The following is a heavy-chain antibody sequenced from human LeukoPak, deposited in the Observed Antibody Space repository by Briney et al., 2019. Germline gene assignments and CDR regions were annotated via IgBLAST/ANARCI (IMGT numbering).Heavy chain of an antibody. J-gene: IGHJ4*02. CDR2: IKQDGSAK. CDR1: GFTFSSYA. CDR3: ARDWEVPAATVDY. V-gene: IGHV3-7*01. D-gene: IGHD2-2*01. Sequence: GGSLRLSCAASGFTFSSYAMSWVRQAPGKGLEWVANIKQDGSAKYYVDSVKGRFTISRDNAKNSLYLQMNSLRAEDTAVYYCARDWEVPAATVDYWGQGTLVTVSS.